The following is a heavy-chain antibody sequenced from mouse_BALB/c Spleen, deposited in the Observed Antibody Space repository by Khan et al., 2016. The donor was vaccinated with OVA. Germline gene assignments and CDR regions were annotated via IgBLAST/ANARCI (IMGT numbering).Heavy chain of an antibody. CDR2: INTHSGVP. CDR3: ARGGAAYYRNDGGAMEY. Sequence: QIQLVQSGPELKKPGETVRISCKASGYTFTTAGIQWVQKMPGKGLKRIGWINTHSGVPKYAEDFKGRFAFSLDISVSTAYLQITNLKNEDTATYFCARGGAAYYRNDGGAMEYWGQGTSVTVSS. D-gene: IGHD2-14*01. CDR1: GYTFTTAG. J-gene: IGHJ4*01. V-gene: IGHV9-4*02.